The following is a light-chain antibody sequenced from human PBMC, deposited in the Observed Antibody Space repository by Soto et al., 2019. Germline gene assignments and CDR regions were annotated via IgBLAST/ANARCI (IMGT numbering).Light chain of an antibody. J-gene: IGLJ1*01. V-gene: IGLV2-14*03. CDR1: SSDVGGYNY. CDR2: DVS. Sequence: HSALTQPASVSGSPGQSITISCTGTSSDVGGYNYVSWYQHHPGKAPKLMIYDVSNRPSGVSNRFSGSKSGNTASLTTSGLQPEDEADYYCCSYTTSNTRQIVFGTGTKVTV. CDR3: CSYTTSNTRQIV.